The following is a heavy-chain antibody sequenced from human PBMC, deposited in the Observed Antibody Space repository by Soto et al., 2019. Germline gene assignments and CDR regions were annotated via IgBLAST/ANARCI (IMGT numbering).Heavy chain of an antibody. V-gene: IGHV1-2*02. CDR3: ARAHYYYYGMDV. J-gene: IGHJ6*02. Sequence: ASVKVSCKASGYTFSNEAITWVRQAPGQGLEWMGWINPNSGGTNYAQKFQGRVTMTRDTSISTAYMELSRLRSDDTAVYYCARAHYYYYGMDVWGQGTTVTVSS. CDR2: INPNSGGT. CDR1: GYTFSNEA.